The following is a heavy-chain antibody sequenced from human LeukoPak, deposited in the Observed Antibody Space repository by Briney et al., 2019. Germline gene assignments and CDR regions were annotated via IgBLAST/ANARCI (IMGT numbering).Heavy chain of an antibody. V-gene: IGHV4-39*01. D-gene: IGHD2-15*01. CDR2: IYYSGST. J-gene: IGHJ5*02. CDR3: ARQSQISGWFDP. CDR1: GGSISSSSYY. Sequence: PSETLSLTCTVSGGSISSSSYYWGWIRQPPGKGLEWIGSIYYSGSTYYNPSLKSRVTISVDTSKNQFSLKLSSVTAADTAVYYCARQSQISGWFDPWGQGTLVTVSS.